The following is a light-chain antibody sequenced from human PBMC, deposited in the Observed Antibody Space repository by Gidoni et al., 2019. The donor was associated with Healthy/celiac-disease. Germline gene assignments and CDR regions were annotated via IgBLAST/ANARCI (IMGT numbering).Light chain of an antibody. V-gene: IGKV3-11*01. J-gene: IGKJ4*01. Sequence: DIVLTQSPATLSLSPGERATLPCRASQSVSSYLAWYQQKPGQAPRLLIYDASNRATGIPARFSGSGSGTDFTLTISSLEPEDFAVYYCQQRSNWPLTFGEGPRWRSN. CDR2: DAS. CDR3: QQRSNWPLT. CDR1: QSVSSY.